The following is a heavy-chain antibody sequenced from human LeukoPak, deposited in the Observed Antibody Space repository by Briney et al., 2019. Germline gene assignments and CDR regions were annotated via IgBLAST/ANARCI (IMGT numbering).Heavy chain of an antibody. D-gene: IGHD1-26*01. CDR2: ISSSGSAI. CDR1: GFTFSDYY. V-gene: IGHV3-11*01. J-gene: IGHJ4*02. Sequence: GGSLRLSCAASGFTFSDYYMNWIRQAPGKGLEWVSYISSSGSAIYCADSLKGRFTISRDNAKNSLYLQMNSLRAEDTAVYYCARAISGSYKGADYWGQGTLVTVSS. CDR3: ARAISGSYKGADY.